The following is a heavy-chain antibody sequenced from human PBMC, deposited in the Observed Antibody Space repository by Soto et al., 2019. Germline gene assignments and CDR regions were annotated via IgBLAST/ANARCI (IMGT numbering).Heavy chain of an antibody. D-gene: IGHD2-15*01. J-gene: IGHJ3*02. CDR2: IYYRGAT. CDR1: GGSISNSSYY. V-gene: IGHV4-39*01. CDR3: ARTLKGSWVFDGFDI. Sequence: PSETLSLTCTVSGGSISNSSYYWDWIRQPPGKGLEWIGTIYYRGATYYNPSLESRVTMSVDTSKNQFSLKLSSVTAPDTAVYYCARTLKGSWVFDGFDIWGQGTMVTVSS.